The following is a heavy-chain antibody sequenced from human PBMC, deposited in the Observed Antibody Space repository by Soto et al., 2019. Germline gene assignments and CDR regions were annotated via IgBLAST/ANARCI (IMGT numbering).Heavy chain of an antibody. D-gene: IGHD3-22*01. CDR3: ARTSYYYYYSSGSDYYYYYGMDV. Sequence: SETLSLTCTVSGGSISSSSYYWGWIRQPPGKGLEWIGSIYYSGSTNYNPSLKSRVTISVDTSKNQFSLKLSSVTAADTAVYYCARTSYYYYYSSGSDYYYYYGMDVWGQGTTVTVSS. V-gene: IGHV4-39*07. CDR1: GGSISSSSYY. CDR2: IYYSGST. J-gene: IGHJ6*02.